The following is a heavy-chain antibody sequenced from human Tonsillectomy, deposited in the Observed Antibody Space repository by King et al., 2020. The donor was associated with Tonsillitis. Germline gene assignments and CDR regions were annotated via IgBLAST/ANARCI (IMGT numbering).Heavy chain of an antibody. V-gene: IGHV3-23*03. CDR1: GFTFSSYA. CDR3: AKVVAYGNYDYYYYGMDV. Sequence: VQLVESGGGLVQPGGSLRLSCAASGFTFSSYAMSWVRQAPGKGLEWVSVIYSGGSSTYYADSVKGRFTISRANSKNTMYLQMNSLGAEDAAVYYCAKVVAYGNYDYYYYGMDVWGQGTPVTVSS. J-gene: IGHJ6*02. D-gene: IGHD4-11*01. CDR2: IYSGGSST.